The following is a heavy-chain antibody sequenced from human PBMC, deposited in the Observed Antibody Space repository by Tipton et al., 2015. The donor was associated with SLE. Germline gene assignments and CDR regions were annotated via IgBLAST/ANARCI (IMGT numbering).Heavy chain of an antibody. Sequence: SLRLSCAASGFTFSHYGMAWVRLAPGKELEWVSFIYSAGSVYYADSVKGRFTISKDNSKNTLFLQMNSLRAEDTAVYYCARVLVWEYFDLWGRGTLVTVSS. CDR1: GFTFSHYG. J-gene: IGHJ2*01. V-gene: IGHV3-23*03. D-gene: IGHD3-16*01. CDR3: ARVLVWEYFDL. CDR2: IYSAGSV.